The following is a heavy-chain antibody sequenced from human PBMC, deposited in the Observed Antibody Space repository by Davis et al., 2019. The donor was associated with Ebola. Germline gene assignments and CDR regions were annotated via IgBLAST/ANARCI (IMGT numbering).Heavy chain of an antibody. J-gene: IGHJ4*02. CDR3: ARHYGSGSYSFGY. D-gene: IGHD3-10*01. CDR1: GFTFNIFD. CDR2: VRSHGSDD. V-gene: IGHV3-30*02. Sequence: GGSLRLSCAASGFTFNIFDMHWVRQAPGRGLEWVAFVRSHGSDDHYADSVKGRFTISRDNSKNTLYLQMNSLRAEDTAVYYCARHYGSGSYSFGYWGQGTLVTVSS.